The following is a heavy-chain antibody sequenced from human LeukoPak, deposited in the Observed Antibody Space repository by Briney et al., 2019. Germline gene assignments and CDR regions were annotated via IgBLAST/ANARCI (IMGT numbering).Heavy chain of an antibody. Sequence: ASVTVSCKASGYSFTSYGISWVRQAPGQGLEWMGWISAYNGNTNYAQKLQDRVTMTADTSTRTAYMELRSLKSDDTAVYYCARDPPGAFDYWGQGTLVTVSS. V-gene: IGHV1-18*01. J-gene: IGHJ4*02. CDR2: ISAYNGNT. CDR3: ARDPPGAFDY. D-gene: IGHD3-10*01. CDR1: GYSFTSYG.